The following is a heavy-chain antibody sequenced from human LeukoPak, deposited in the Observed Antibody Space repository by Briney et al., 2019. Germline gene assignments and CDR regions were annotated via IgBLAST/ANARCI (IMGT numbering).Heavy chain of an antibody. CDR2: INPNSGGT. Sequence: ASVKVSCKASGYTFTGYYMQWVRQAPGQGLEWMGWINPNSGGTDYAQKFQGRVTMTRDTSISTAYMELSRLRSDDTAVYYCARVGDCSSTSCHFLDYWGQGTLVTVSS. CDR3: ARVGDCSSTSCHFLDY. V-gene: IGHV1-2*02. D-gene: IGHD2-2*01. CDR1: GYTFTGYY. J-gene: IGHJ4*02.